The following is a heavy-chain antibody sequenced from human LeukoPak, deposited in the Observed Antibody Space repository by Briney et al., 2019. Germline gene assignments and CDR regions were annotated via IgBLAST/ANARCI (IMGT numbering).Heavy chain of an antibody. V-gene: IGHV3-30*18. CDR3: AKGIAVAGYYYYGMDV. Sequence: GGSLRPSCAASGFTFSSYGMHWVRQAPGKGLEWVAVISYDGSNKYYADSVKGRFTISRDNSKNTLYLQMNSLRAEDTAVYYCAKGIAVAGYYYYGMDVWGQGTTVTVSS. CDR1: GFTFSSYG. D-gene: IGHD6-19*01. J-gene: IGHJ6*02. CDR2: ISYDGSNK.